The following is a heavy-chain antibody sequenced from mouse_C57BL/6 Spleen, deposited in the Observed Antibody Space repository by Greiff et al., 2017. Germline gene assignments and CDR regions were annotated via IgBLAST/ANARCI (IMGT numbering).Heavy chain of an antibody. V-gene: IGHV1-9*01. Sequence: VHLVESGAELMKPGASVKLSCKATGYTFTGYWIEWVKQRPGHGLEWIGEILPGSGSTNYNEKFKGKATFTADTSSNPAYLQLSSLTTEDSAIYYCAVYYDYDEGFAYWGQGTLVTVSA. CDR3: AVYYDYDEGFAY. CDR2: ILPGSGST. J-gene: IGHJ3*01. CDR1: GYTFTGYW. D-gene: IGHD2-4*01.